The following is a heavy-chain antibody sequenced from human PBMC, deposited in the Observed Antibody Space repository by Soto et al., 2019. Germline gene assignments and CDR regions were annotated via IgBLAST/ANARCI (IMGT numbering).Heavy chain of an antibody. V-gene: IGHV3-30-3*01. CDR3: ARAGCDGGSCYTLVGLRYGMDV. J-gene: IGHJ6*02. D-gene: IGHD2-15*01. CDR1: GFPFSSYA. Sequence: QVQLVESGGGVVQPGRSLRLSCAASGFPFSSYAMHWVRQAPGKGLEWVAVISYDGSNKYYADSVKGRFTISRDNSKNTLYLQMNSLRAEDTAVYYCARAGCDGGSCYTLVGLRYGMDVWGQGTTVTVSS. CDR2: ISYDGSNK.